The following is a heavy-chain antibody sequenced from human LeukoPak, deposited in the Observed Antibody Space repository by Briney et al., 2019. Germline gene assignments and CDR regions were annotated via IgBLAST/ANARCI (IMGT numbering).Heavy chain of an antibody. V-gene: IGHV1-46*01. J-gene: IGHJ4*02. CDR2: IDPSGGST. Sequence: ASVKVSCKSSGYTFTRYYMHWVRQAPGQGLEWMGIIDPSGGSTSYAQNFQGGVTMTRDATTSTVYLELSSLRSEDTAVYYCARDFGEMPNYWGQGTLVTVSS. CDR3: ARDFGEMPNY. CDR1: GYTFTRYY. D-gene: IGHD5-24*01.